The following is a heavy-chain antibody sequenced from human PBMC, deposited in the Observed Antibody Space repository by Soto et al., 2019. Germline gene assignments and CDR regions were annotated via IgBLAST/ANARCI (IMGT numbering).Heavy chain of an antibody. J-gene: IGHJ5*01. CDR1: GYTFTSYF. Sequence: DSLKVSCKASGYTFTSYFMHWVRQAPGQGLDWMGIINPSGGSTSYAQKFQGRVTMTRDTSTSTLYMELSSLTSEDTAVYYCARGGSSSTWFDSWGQGTLVTVSS. CDR2: INPSGGST. D-gene: IGHD2-2*01. CDR3: ARGGSSSTWFDS. V-gene: IGHV1-46*01.